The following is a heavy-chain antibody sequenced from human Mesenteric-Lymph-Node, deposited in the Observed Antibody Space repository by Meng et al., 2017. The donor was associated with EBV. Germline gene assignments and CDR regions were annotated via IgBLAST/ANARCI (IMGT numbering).Heavy chain of an antibody. V-gene: IGHV4-30-4*01. CDR3: ARVSTSRFDY. J-gene: IGHJ4*02. CDR1: GGSVTSGYY. CDR2: IYYSGNT. D-gene: IGHD2-2*01. Sequence: QVQLQESGPGLVKPSQTLSLTCSVSGGSVTSGYYWSWIRQPLGRGLEWIGYIYYSGNTHYNPSLKSRLTISVDTSKNQFSLSLTFVTAADTAVYYCARVSTSRFDYWGQGSLVTVSS.